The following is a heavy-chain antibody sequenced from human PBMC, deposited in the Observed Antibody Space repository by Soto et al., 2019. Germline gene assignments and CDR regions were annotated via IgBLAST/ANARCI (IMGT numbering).Heavy chain of an antibody. CDR1: GFSLSTSGMC. V-gene: IGHV2-70*11. J-gene: IGHJ4*02. Sequence: GSGPTLVNPTQTLTLTCTFSGFSLSTSGMCVSWIRQPPGKALEWLARIDWDDDKYYSTSLKTRLTISKDTSKNQVVLTMTNMDPVDTATYYCARTANTEYSGYVFAYWGQGTLVTVSS. CDR3: ARTANTEYSGYVFAY. CDR2: IDWDDDK. D-gene: IGHD5-12*01.